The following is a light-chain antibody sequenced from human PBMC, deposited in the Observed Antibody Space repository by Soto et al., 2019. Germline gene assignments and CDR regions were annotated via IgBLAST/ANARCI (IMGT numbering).Light chain of an antibody. V-gene: IGLV2-23*01. CDR3: CSYAGSSSWV. CDR2: EGS. CDR1: SSDVGSYNL. J-gene: IGLJ3*02. Sequence: QSVLTQPASVSGSPGQSITISCTGTSSDVGSYNLVSWYQQHPGKAPKLMIYEGSKRPSGVSNRFSGSKSGNTASLTISGLQAEDEAHYYCCSYAGSSSWVFGGATKLTVL.